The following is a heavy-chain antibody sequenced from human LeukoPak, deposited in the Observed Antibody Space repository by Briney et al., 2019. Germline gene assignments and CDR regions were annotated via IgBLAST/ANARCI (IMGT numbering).Heavy chain of an antibody. CDR1: GFTFSTYA. D-gene: IGHD5-12*01. CDR3: AKHLGYGAFDI. CDR2: ISGSGG. J-gene: IGHJ3*02. Sequence: PGGSLRLSCAASGFTFSTYAMSWVRQAPGKGLEWVSAISGSGGYYADSVRGRFTISRDNSKNTLYLQMNSLRAEDTAVYYCAKHLGYGAFDIRGQGTMVTVSS. V-gene: IGHV3-23*01.